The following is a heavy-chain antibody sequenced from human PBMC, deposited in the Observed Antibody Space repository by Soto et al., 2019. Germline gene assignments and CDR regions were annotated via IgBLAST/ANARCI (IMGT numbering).Heavy chain of an antibody. CDR1: GGSISSGGYS. V-gene: IGHV4-30-2*01. J-gene: IGHJ5*02. Sequence: SETLSLTCAVSGGSISSGGYSWSWIRQPPGKGLEWIGYIYHSGSTYYNPSLKSRVTISVDRSKTQFSLKLSSVTAADTAVYYCAGFLNHNWFDPWGQGTLVTVSS. CDR2: IYHSGST. CDR3: AGFLNHNWFDP.